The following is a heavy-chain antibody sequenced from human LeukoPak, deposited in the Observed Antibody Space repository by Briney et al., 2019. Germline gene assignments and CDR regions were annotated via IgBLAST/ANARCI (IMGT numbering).Heavy chain of an antibody. J-gene: IGHJ3*02. V-gene: IGHV5-10-1*01. Sequence: GESLKISCKGSGYSFTSYWISWVRQMPGKGLEWMGRIDPSDSYTNYSPSFQGHVTISADKSISTAYLQWSSLKASDTAMYYCARRTYYYDSSGPAVHAFDIWGQGTMVTVSS. CDR3: ARRTYYYDSSGPAVHAFDI. D-gene: IGHD3-22*01. CDR2: IDPSDSYT. CDR1: GYSFTSYW.